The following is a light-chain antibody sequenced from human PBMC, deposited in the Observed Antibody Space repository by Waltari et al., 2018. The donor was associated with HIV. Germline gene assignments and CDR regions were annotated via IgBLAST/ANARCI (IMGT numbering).Light chain of an antibody. Sequence: EVVMTQSPATLSVSPGERAALACRASQSVSSNLAWYQQKPGQAPRLLIYAASTRATGVPVRISGSGSGIEFTLTISSLQSEDFAVYYCQQYNDWPRTFGQGTKVEIK. V-gene: IGKV3-15*01. CDR1: QSVSSN. CDR3: QQYNDWPRT. CDR2: AAS. J-gene: IGKJ1*01.